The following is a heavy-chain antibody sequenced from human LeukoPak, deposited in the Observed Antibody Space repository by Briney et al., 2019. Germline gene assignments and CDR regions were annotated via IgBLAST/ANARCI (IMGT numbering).Heavy chain of an antibody. J-gene: IGHJ4*02. D-gene: IGHD3-22*01. CDR1: GFTFSNYW. CDR2: INSDGSST. Sequence: PGGSLRLSCAASGFTFSNYWMHWVRQDPGKGLVWVSHINSDGSSTSYADSVKGRFTISRDNARNTLDLQMNSLRAEDTAVYYCARESLGSGYAFDNWGQGTLVTVSS. V-gene: IGHV3-74*01. CDR3: ARESLGSGYAFDN.